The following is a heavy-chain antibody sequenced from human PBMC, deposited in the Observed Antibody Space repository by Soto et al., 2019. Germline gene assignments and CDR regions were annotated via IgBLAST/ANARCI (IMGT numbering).Heavy chain of an antibody. D-gene: IGHD6-13*01. CDR3: AKDVFGAAAGTVIDY. V-gene: IGHV3-23*01. J-gene: IGHJ4*02. Sequence: GGSLRLSCAASGFTFSSYARSWVRQAPGKGLEWVSVISGGGGSTYYADSVKGRFTISRDNSKNTLYLQMNSLRAEDTAVYYCAKDVFGAAAGTVIDYWGQGTLVTVSS. CDR2: ISGGGGST. CDR1: GFTFSSYA.